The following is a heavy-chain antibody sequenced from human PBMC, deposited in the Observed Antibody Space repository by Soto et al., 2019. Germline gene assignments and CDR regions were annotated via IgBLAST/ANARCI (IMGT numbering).Heavy chain of an antibody. J-gene: IGHJ4*02. V-gene: IGHV4-39*01. Sequence: SETLSLTCAVSGASITINFYYWGCIRRPPGKGLEWIGSIYFDGSTYYKSSLKSRVTISLDTSKNQFSLKLTSVTAADTAVYYCGKVLIGATRHTDFDSWGQGTLVTVSS. D-gene: IGHD2-21*01. CDR1: GASITINFYY. CDR2: IYFDGST. CDR3: GKVLIGATRHTDFDS.